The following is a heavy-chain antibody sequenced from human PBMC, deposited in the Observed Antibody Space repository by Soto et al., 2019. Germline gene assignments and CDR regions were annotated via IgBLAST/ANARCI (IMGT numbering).Heavy chain of an antibody. Sequence: QVQLVQSGAEVKKPGASVKVSYKASGYTFTRSGISWVRQAPGQGLEWMGWINGYNGNTNYTQKIQGRITMTTDTPTSTAYMELRSLRSDDTAVYYCARMGDVPYYYYGMDVWGQGTTVIVSS. CDR2: INGYNGNT. D-gene: IGHD3-16*01. CDR3: ARMGDVPYYYYGMDV. CDR1: GYTFTRSG. J-gene: IGHJ6*02. V-gene: IGHV1-18*01.